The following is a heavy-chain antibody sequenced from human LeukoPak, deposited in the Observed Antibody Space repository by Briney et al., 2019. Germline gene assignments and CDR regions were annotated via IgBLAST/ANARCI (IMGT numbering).Heavy chain of an antibody. Sequence: GGSLRLSCAASGFTFSSYGMYWVRQAPGKGLEWVAVIWYDGSNKYYADSVKGRFTISRDNSKNTLYLQMNSLRVEDTAVYYCARDPLWDSSGYFDYWGQGTLVTVSS. J-gene: IGHJ4*02. CDR2: IWYDGSNK. CDR3: ARDPLWDSSGYFDY. D-gene: IGHD3-22*01. V-gene: IGHV3-33*01. CDR1: GFTFSSYG.